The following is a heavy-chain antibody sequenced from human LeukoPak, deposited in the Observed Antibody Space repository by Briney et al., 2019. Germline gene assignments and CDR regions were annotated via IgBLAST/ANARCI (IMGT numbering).Heavy chain of an antibody. Sequence: ASVKVSCKASGYMFTSHGISWVRQAPGQGLEWVGWISPYNGHTNYAQRFQGRLTMTKDTSTDTVNMELRNLTSDDTAVYYCARDQVPHIMLLYMDVWGKGTTVTVSS. CDR3: ARDQVPHIMLLYMDV. V-gene: IGHV1-18*01. CDR1: GYMFTSHG. D-gene: IGHD2-8*01. J-gene: IGHJ6*03. CDR2: ISPYNGHT.